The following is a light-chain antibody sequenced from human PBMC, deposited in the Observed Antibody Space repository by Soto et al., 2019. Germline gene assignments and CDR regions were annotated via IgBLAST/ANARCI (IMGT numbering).Light chain of an antibody. CDR2: DAS. V-gene: IGKV3-11*01. CDR3: QHRNNRPFS. Sequence: EIVLTQSPGTLSLSPGERATLSFRASQSVRNNYLAWYQQRPGQAPRLLIYDASNRATGIPARFSGSGSGTDFTLTISSLEPEDFAVYYCQHRNNRPFSFGPGTKVDI. J-gene: IGKJ3*01. CDR1: QSVRNNY.